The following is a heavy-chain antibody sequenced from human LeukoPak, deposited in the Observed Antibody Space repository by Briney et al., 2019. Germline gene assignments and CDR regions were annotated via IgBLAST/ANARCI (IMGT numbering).Heavy chain of an antibody. J-gene: IGHJ5*02. V-gene: IGHV1-69*05. CDR1: GGTFSSYA. Sequence: SVKVSCKASGGTFSSYAISWVRQAPGQGLERMGGIIPIFGTANYAQKVQGRVTITTDESTTTAYMELSSLRSEDTAVYYCARARSPSSGYLLRDHNWFDPWGQGTLVTVSS. D-gene: IGHD3-22*01. CDR3: ARARSPSSGYLLRDHNWFDP. CDR2: IIPIFGTA.